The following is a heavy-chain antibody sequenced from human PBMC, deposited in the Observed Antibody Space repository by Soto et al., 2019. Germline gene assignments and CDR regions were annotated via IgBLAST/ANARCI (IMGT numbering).Heavy chain of an antibody. J-gene: IGHJ4*02. CDR3: ARISGYSYGLPPYFDY. CDR1: GGSVSSGSYY. CDR2: IYYSGST. Sequence: QVQLQESGPGLMKPSETLSLTCTVSGGSVSSGSYYWSWIRQPPGKGLEWIGYIYYSGSTNYNPSLKSRVTISVDTSKNQFSLKLSSVTAADTAVYYCARISGYSYGLPPYFDYWGQRTLVTVSS. D-gene: IGHD5-18*01. V-gene: IGHV4-61*01.